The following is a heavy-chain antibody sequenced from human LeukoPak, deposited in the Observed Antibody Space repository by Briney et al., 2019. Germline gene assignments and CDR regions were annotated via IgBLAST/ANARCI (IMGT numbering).Heavy chain of an antibody. CDR2: IYPGDSDT. D-gene: IGHD2-2*01. J-gene: IGHJ4*02. CDR1: GYSFTSYW. V-gene: IGHV5-51*01. CDR3: ARLPNIVVVPAAIYFDY. Sequence: GESLQISCKGSGYSFTSYWIGWVRQMPGKGLEWMGIIYPGDSDTRYSPSFQGQVTISADKSISTAYLQWSSLKASDTAMYYCARLPNIVVVPAAIYFDYWGQGTLVTVSS.